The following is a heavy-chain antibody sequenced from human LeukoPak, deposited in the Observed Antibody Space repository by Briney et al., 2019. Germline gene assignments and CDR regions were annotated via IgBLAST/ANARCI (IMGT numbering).Heavy chain of an antibody. J-gene: IGHJ4*02. CDR1: GFTFSSYA. CDR3: ANSKSPTRHFDY. D-gene: IGHD2-15*01. Sequence: PGGSLRLSCAASGFTFSSYAMSWDRQAPGKGLEWVSGISGSGATTSYTDSVKGRFTISRDNSKNTLFLQMNSLRAEDTAVYYCANSKSPTRHFDYWGQGTLVTVSS. V-gene: IGHV3-23*01. CDR2: ISGSGATT.